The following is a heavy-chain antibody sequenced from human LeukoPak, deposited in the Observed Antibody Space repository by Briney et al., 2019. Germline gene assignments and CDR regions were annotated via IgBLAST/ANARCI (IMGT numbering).Heavy chain of an antibody. CDR1: GYTFTRHF. D-gene: IGHD1-26*01. J-gene: IGHJ5*02. CDR2: INPSGGST. CDR3: AIGTLKSGSYYFSVDWFDP. Sequence: ASVKVSCKASGYTFTRHFMHWVRQAPGQGLEWMGIINPSGGSTSYAQKFQGRVTMTRDMSTSTVYMELSSLRSEDTALYYCAIGTLKSGSYYFSVDWFDPWGQGTLVTVSS. V-gene: IGHV1-46*01.